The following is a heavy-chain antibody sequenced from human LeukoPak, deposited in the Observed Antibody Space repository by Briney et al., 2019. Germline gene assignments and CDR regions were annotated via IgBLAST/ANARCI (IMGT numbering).Heavy chain of an antibody. D-gene: IGHD2-2*01. CDR2: IYYRGST. V-gene: IGHV4-59*11. Sequence: SEALSLTCTVSGGSISSHYWSWVRQPPGKGLEWIGYIYYRGSTNNNPSPKSRVTISVDTSKNQFSLKLSSGTAADTAVYYCASGARVVPAARALYYYYMDVWGKGTTVTVSS. J-gene: IGHJ6*03. CDR3: ASGARVVPAARALYYYYMDV. CDR1: GGSISSHY.